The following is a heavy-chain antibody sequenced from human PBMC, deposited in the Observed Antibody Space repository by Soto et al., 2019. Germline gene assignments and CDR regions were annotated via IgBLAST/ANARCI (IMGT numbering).Heavy chain of an antibody. V-gene: IGHV3-9*01. J-gene: IGHJ4*02. CDR3: AKGGANYYAVGGLDY. D-gene: IGHD3-10*01. CDR2: ISGNSVGG. CDR1: GFTFDHYA. Sequence: DGQLVESGGGLAQPGRSLRLSCAASGFTFDHYAMHWVRQAPGKGLEWVSGISGNSVGGVYADPVKDRFTISRDNAKNSLYLQINRLSAEDTGLYYCAKGGANYYAVGGLDYWGQGTPVTVSS.